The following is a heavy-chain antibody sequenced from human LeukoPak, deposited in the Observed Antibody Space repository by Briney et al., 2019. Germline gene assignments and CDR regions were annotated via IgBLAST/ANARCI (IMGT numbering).Heavy chain of an antibody. D-gene: IGHD6-13*01. CDR1: GFTFSNYA. Sequence: GGSLRLSCAVSGFTFSNYAMSWVRQTPARGLEWVSSINEVGDDTNYVDSVRGRFTVSRDNAKNSLYLQMNSLRAEDTALYYCAKDITDGIAAAGGYYYGMDVWGQGTTVTVSS. V-gene: IGHV3-23*01. CDR2: INEVGDDT. CDR3: AKDITDGIAAAGGYYYGMDV. J-gene: IGHJ6*02.